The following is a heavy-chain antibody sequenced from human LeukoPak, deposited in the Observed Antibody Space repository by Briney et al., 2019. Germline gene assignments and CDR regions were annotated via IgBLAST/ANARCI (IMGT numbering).Heavy chain of an antibody. V-gene: IGHV4-59*01. CDR3: ARGRVSVY. D-gene: IGHD2/OR15-2a*01. Sequence: SETLSLTCTVSGVSISSYYWSWIRQPPGKGLEWIGYFYYSGGTNYNPSLKSRVTISVDTSKNQFSLKLTSVTAADTAVYYCARGRVSVYWGQGTLVTVSS. CDR2: FYYSGGT. CDR1: GVSISSYY. J-gene: IGHJ4*02.